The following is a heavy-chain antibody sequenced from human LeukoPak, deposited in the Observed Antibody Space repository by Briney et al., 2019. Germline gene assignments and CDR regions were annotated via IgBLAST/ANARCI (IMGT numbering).Heavy chain of an antibody. CDR3: ARVRLYRIFPLSGHFDL. CDR1: GYSFSSYW. J-gene: IGHJ2*01. Sequence: GGSLRLSCKGSGYSFSSYWIGWVRQMPGKGLEWMGMIYPGDSDTRYSPSFQGQVTISADKSISTAYLQWNSLKASDTAIYYCARVRLYRIFPLSGHFDLWGRGTLVTVSS. D-gene: IGHD1-26*01. CDR2: IYPGDSDT. V-gene: IGHV5-51*01.